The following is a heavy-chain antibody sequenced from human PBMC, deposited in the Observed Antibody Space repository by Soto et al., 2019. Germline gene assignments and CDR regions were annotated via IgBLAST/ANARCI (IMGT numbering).Heavy chain of an antibody. Sequence: PGGSLRLSCAASGFSFNDYGMTWVRQAPGKGLEWVSAISGSGGSTYYADSVKGRFTIFRDNSKNTLYLQMNSLRAEDTAVYYCAKRLPPDYWGQGTLVTVSS. V-gene: IGHV3-23*01. CDR2: ISGSGGST. D-gene: IGHD4-17*01. CDR1: GFSFNDYG. CDR3: AKRLPPDY. J-gene: IGHJ4*02.